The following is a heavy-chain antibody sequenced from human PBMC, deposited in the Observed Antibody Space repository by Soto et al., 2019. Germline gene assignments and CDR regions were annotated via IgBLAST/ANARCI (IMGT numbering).Heavy chain of an antibody. CDR3: ARDGSSGWYRLYYYGMDV. CDR2: ISYDGSNK. Sequence: QVQLVESGGGVVQPGRSLRLSCAASGFTFSSYAMHWVRQAPGKGLEWVAVISYDGSNKYYADSVKGRFTISRDNSKNTLYLQMNSLRAEDTAVYYCARDGSSGWYRLYYYGMDVWGQGTTVTVSS. D-gene: IGHD6-19*01. V-gene: IGHV3-30-3*01. J-gene: IGHJ6*02. CDR1: GFTFSSYA.